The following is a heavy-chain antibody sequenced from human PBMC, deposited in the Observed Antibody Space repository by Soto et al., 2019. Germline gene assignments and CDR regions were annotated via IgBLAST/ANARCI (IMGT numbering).Heavy chain of an antibody. V-gene: IGHV3-23*01. D-gene: IGHD3-10*01. CDR2: MSGSTGRT. J-gene: IGHJ4*02. Sequence: EVQLLESGRGFVQPGGSLRLSCAASGFTFSSYAMSWVSQSPGKGLEWVSTMSGSTGRTYYRDSVKGRFAISSDNSKNTLYIQMNSLRAEDTAVYYCARDQSQASYFYGSGSYNSWGQGTLVTVSS. CDR1: GFTFSSYA. CDR3: ARDQSQASYFYGSGSYNS.